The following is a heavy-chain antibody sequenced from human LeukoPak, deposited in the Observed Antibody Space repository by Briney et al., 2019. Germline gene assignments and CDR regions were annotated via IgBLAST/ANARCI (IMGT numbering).Heavy chain of an antibody. D-gene: IGHD2-21*02. J-gene: IGHJ5*02. CDR2: ISSSSSYI. V-gene: IGHV3-21*01. CDR1: GFILSNYA. CDR3: ARDQGDYWFDP. Sequence: GGSLTLSCAASGFILSNYAMMWVRQAPGKGLEWVSSISSSSSYIYYADSVKGRFTISRDNAKNSLYLQMNSLRAEDTAVYYCARDQGDYWFDPWGQGTLVTVSS.